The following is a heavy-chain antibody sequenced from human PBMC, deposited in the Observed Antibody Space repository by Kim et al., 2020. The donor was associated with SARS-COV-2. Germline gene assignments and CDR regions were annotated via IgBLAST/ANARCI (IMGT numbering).Heavy chain of an antibody. CDR1: GFTFSTYA. D-gene: IGHD2-8*01. Sequence: GGSLRLSCAASGFTFSTYAMSWVRQAPGKGLEWVSTISNRESGDSSHYATSVKCRITISRDNSKSSLYLQINSLRAEDTAVYYCVSDRTYKYAYSGQGS. J-gene: IGHJ4*02. V-gene: IGHV3-23*01. CDR2: ISNRESGDSS. CDR3: VSDRTYKYAY.